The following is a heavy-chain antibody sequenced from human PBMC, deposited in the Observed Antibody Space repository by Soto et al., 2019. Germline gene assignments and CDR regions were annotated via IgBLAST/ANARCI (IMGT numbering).Heavy chain of an antibody. CDR3: ASRYSGSYYSVSFDY. J-gene: IGHJ4*02. D-gene: IGHD1-26*01. V-gene: IGHV1-69*06. CDR1: GGTFSSYA. Sequence: GASVKVSWKASGGTFSSYAISWVRQAPGQGLEWMGGIIPIFGTANYAQKFQGRVTITADKSTSTAYMELSSLRSEDTAVYYCASRYSGSYYSVSFDYWGQGTLVTVSS. CDR2: IIPIFGTA.